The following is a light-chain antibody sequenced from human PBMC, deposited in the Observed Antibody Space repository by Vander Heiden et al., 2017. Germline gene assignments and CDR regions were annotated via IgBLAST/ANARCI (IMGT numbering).Light chain of an antibody. J-gene: IGLJ1*01. CDR2: DDT. CDR1: NIGGKS. CDR3: QVWDRINDQV. Sequence: SSVLTQPPSVSVAPGQTAGITCGGNNIGGKSVHWYPQKPGQAPVLVVYDDTDRPAGIPAGFSGSNSGTTATLTISRVEAGDEADYYCQVWDRINDQVFGTGTRVTVL. V-gene: IGLV3-21*02.